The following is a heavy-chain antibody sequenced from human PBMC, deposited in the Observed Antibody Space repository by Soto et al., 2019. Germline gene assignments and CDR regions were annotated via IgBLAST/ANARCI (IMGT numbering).Heavy chain of an antibody. V-gene: IGHV4-34*01. Sequence: PSETLSLTCAVYGGSFSGYYWSWIRQPPGKGLEWIGEINHSGSTNYNPSLKSRVTISVDTSKNQFSLKLSSVTAADTAVYYCARAASRYGSRGRCNSGRDNWGQGTLVTVSS. CDR2: INHSGST. J-gene: IGHJ4*02. CDR1: GGSFSGYY. D-gene: IGHD2-15*01. CDR3: ARAASRYGSRGRCNSGRDN.